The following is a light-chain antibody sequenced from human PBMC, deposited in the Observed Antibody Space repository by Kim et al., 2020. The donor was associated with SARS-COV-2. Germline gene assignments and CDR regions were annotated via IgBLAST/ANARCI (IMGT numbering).Light chain of an antibody. CDR2: FDT. Sequence: APGKTAPITCDGDNIGSKSVHWYQRKSGQAPVLVIYFDTNRPSGIPERFSGSNSGNMATLTIIRVEAGDEADYYCQVWDNSSDHPVFGGGTQLTVL. J-gene: IGLJ3*02. CDR1: NIGSKS. CDR3: QVWDNSSDHPV. V-gene: IGLV3-21*04.